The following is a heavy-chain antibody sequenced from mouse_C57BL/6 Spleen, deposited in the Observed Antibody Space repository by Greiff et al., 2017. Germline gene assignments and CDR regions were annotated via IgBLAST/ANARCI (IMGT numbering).Heavy chain of an antibody. V-gene: IGHV1-69*01. CDR2: IDPSDSYT. Sequence: QVQLQQPGAELVMPGASVKLSCKASGYTFTRYWMHWVKQRPGQGLEWIGEIDPSDSYTNYNQKFKGKSTLTVDKSSSTAYMQLSSLTSEDSAVYYCARSGYDYDFFDYWGQGTTLTVSS. D-gene: IGHD2-4*01. CDR1: GYTFTRYW. CDR3: ARSGYDYDFFDY. J-gene: IGHJ2*01.